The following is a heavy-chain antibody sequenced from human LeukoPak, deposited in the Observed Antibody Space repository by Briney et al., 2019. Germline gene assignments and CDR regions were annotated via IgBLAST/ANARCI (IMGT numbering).Heavy chain of an antibody. J-gene: IGHJ6*03. CDR3: AREKRRYCSGGSCYSHYYMDV. D-gene: IGHD2-15*01. V-gene: IGHV1-2*02. CDR2: INPNSGGT. CDR1: GYTFTGYY. Sequence: ASVKVSCKASGYTFTGYYMHWVRQAPGQGLEWMGWINPNSGGTNYAQKFQGGVTMTRDTSISTAYMELSRLRSDDTAVYYCAREKRRYCSGGSCYSHYYMDVWGKGTTVTVSS.